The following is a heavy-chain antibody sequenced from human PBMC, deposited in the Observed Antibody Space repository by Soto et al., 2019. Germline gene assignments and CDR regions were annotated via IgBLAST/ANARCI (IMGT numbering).Heavy chain of an antibody. CDR2: INHSGST. J-gene: IGHJ4*02. CDR3: ARERMDTAMVRYFDY. CDR1: GGSVSSGSHY. D-gene: IGHD5-18*01. V-gene: IGHV4-61*01. Sequence: SETLSLTCTVSGGSVSSGSHYWSWIRQSPGKGLEWIGEINHSGSTNYNPSLKSRVTISVDTSKNQFSLKLSSVTAADTAVYYCARERMDTAMVRYFDYWGQGTLVTVSS.